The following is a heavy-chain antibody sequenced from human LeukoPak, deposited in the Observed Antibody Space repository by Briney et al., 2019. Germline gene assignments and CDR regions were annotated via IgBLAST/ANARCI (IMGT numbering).Heavy chain of an antibody. CDR1: GFTFSDYY. Sequence: GGSLRLSCAASGFTFSDYYMSWIRQVPGKGLEWVSYISSSGSTIYYADSVKGRFTISRDNAKNSLYLQMNSLRAEDTAVYYCARDSSDYVFDYWGQGTLVTVSS. CDR3: ARDSSDYVFDY. V-gene: IGHV3-11*04. CDR2: ISSSGSTI. D-gene: IGHD5-12*01. J-gene: IGHJ4*02.